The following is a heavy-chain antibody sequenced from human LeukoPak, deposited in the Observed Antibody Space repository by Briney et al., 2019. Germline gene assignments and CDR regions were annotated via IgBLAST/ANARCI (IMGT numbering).Heavy chain of an antibody. D-gene: IGHD1-7*01. Sequence: GASVQVSCQASGFTFTSSAVQWVRQARGQRPEWVGWIVVGSGNTNYAQKFQERVTITRDMSTSTAYMELSSLRSEDTAVYYCAREVPSPGTMYYYYGMDVWGQGTTVTVSS. J-gene: IGHJ6*02. CDR1: GFTFTSSA. CDR2: IVVGSGNT. V-gene: IGHV1-58*01. CDR3: AREVPSPGTMYYYYGMDV.